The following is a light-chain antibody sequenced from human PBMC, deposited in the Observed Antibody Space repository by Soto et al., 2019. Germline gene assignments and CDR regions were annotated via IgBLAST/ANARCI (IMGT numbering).Light chain of an antibody. V-gene: IGKV3D-20*02. Sequence: EIVMTQSPGTLSVSPGERATLSCRASQSVSSSHLAWYQQKPGQAPRLLLYGASTRATGIPDRFSGSGSGTDFTLTISSLEPEDFAVYYCQQRSNWPPTFGGGTKVDIK. CDR1: QSVSSSH. CDR3: QQRSNWPPT. CDR2: GAS. J-gene: IGKJ4*01.